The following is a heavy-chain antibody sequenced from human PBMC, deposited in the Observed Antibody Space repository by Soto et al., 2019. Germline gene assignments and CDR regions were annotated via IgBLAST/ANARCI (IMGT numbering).Heavy chain of an antibody. CDR1: GDTFTEYY. CDR3: TAALDY. CDR2: VNPSGGHT. D-gene: IGHD2-21*02. Sequence: QVQLMQSGAEVKKPGASVKVSCKASGDTFTEYYIHWVRQAPGQGLEWMGTVNPSGGHTTYAQHFLGRVTMTRDTATSTLYMELTSLTSEDPAVVVVTAALDYWGQGTLVTVSS. J-gene: IGHJ4*02. V-gene: IGHV1-46*01.